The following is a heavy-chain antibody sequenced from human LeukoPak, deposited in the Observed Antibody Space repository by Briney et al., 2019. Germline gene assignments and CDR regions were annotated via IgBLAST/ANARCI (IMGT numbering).Heavy chain of an antibody. V-gene: IGHV1-24*01. Sequence: ASVKVSCKVSGYTLTELSMHWVRPAPGKGLEWMGGFDPEDGETIYAQKFQGRVTMTEDTSTDTAYMELSSLRSEDTAVYYCATLSRIAVVVVAAQEYNWFDPWGQGTLVTVSS. CDR1: GYTLTELS. D-gene: IGHD2-15*01. J-gene: IGHJ5*02. CDR3: ATLSRIAVVVVAAQEYNWFDP. CDR2: FDPEDGET.